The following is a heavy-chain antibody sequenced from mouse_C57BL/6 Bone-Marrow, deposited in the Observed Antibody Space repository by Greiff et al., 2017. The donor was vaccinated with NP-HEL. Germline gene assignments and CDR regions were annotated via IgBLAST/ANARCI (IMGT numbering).Heavy chain of an antibody. D-gene: IGHD1-1*01. J-gene: IGHJ1*03. CDR3: ARCPITTVVAFYWYFDV. Sequence: VQLQQSGPELVKPGASVKLSCKASGYTFTSYDVNWVKQRPGQGLEWIGWIYPRDGSTKYNEKFKGKATLTVDTSSSTAYMELHSLTSEDSAVYFCARCPITTVVAFYWYFDVWGTGTTVTVSS. CDR1: GYTFTSYD. CDR2: IYPRDGST. V-gene: IGHV1-85*01.